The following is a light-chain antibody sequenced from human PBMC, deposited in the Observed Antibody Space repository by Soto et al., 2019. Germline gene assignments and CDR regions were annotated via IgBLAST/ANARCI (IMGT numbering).Light chain of an antibody. CDR2: DAS. J-gene: IGKJ5*01. CDR3: HQYANLQPIT. Sequence: DIQMTQSPSSLSASVGDRVTITCQASQDISNRLNWYQQKPGKAPTLLIFDASNLQTGVPSRFSGSRSGTDFTFKITRMQAVDIETYYCHQYANLQPITVGKGTRLEI. V-gene: IGKV1-33*01. CDR1: QDISNR.